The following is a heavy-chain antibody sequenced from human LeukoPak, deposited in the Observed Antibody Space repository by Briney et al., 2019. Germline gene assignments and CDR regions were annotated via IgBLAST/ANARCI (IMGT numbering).Heavy chain of an antibody. Sequence: GGSLRLSCAASGFTFSDYYMSWIRQAPGKGLEWVSYISSSGSTIYCADSVKGRFTISRDNAKNSLYLQMNSLRAEDTAVYYCARDSGSYLYYFDYWGQGTLVTVSS. V-gene: IGHV3-11*01. D-gene: IGHD1-26*01. J-gene: IGHJ4*02. CDR1: GFTFSDYY. CDR3: ARDSGSYLYYFDY. CDR2: ISSSGSTI.